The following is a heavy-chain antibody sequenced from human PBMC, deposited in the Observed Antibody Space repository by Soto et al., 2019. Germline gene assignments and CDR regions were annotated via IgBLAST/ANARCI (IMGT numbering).Heavy chain of an antibody. V-gene: IGHV1-69*01. CDR3: ASERVAEMATGGYFDN. CDR2: IIPLFGTP. Sequence: QVHLVQSGAEVKKPGSSVKVSCKTSGGTFSDLAFSWVRQAPRQGLEWVGGIIPLFGTPNYAREFQGRVSISADESSNTVSMELRSLRSEDTAVYYCASERVAEMATGGYFDNGGQGTLVTVSS. J-gene: IGHJ4*02. D-gene: IGHD5-12*01. CDR1: GGTFSDLA.